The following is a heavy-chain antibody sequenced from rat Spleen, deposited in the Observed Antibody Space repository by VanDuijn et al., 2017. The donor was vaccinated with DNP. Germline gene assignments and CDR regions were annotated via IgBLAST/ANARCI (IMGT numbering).Heavy chain of an antibody. V-gene: IGHV5S10*01. CDR3: TTFEGRDA. D-gene: IGHD1-11*01. CDR2: IVYDGSGA. Sequence: EVQLVESGGGLVQPGRSLKLSCAASGFTFSDYSMAWVRQAPKKGLEWVATIVYDGSGAYYRNSVKGRFTISRDNAKSTLYLQMDSLRSEDTATYYCTTFEGRDAWGQGTSVTVSS. CDR1: GFTFSDYS. J-gene: IGHJ4*01.